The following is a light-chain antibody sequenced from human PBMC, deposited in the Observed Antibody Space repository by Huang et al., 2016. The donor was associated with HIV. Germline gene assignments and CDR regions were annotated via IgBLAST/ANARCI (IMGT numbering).Light chain of an antibody. J-gene: IGKJ1*01. CDR3: QQYDSWPRT. CDR1: QSINNN. Sequence: EIVMTQSPVTLSVSPGERATLSCRASQSINNNLAWYQQKPGQGPSRLLYDTSTRATDIPAGFSGSGSATDFTLTISNVQSEDFATYYCQQYDSWPRTFGQGTKVEIK. V-gene: IGKV3-15*01. CDR2: DTS.